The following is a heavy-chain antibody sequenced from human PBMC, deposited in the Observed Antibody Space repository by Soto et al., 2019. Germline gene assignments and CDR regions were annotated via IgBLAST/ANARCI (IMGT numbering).Heavy chain of an antibody. D-gene: IGHD6-19*01. V-gene: IGHV3-48*02. CDR3: ARSVEGHFDY. Sequence: GRSMRLSCAASGFRFNIYSMNWIRQAPGKGLEWFAYITSDTNTIKYTDSVRGRFTISRDNAKNSVDLQMNSLRDEDTAVYYCARSVEGHFDYWGQGTVVTVSS. J-gene: IGHJ4*02. CDR1: GFRFNIYS. CDR2: ITSDTNTI.